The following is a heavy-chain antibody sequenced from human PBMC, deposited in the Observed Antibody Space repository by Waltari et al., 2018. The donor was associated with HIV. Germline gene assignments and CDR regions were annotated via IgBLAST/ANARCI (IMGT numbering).Heavy chain of an antibody. J-gene: IGHJ6*02. D-gene: IGHD3-22*01. CDR2: IYTSGST. CDR3: AAYYYDSSGYGGYYYGMDV. Sequence: QVQLQEWGPGLVKPSQTLSLTCTVSGGSISSGSYYWSWIRQPAGKGLEWIGRIYTSGSTNYNPSLKSRVTISVDTSKNQFSLKLSSVTAADTAVYYCAAYYYDSSGYGGYYYGMDVWGQGTTVTVSS. CDR1: GGSISSGSYY. V-gene: IGHV4-61*02.